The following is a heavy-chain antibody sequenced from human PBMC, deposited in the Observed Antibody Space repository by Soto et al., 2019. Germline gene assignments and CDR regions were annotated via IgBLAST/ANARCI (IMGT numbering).Heavy chain of an antibody. CDR3: ARQGITMVRGVIITSPNDAFDI. CDR1: GYSFTSYW. J-gene: IGHJ3*02. D-gene: IGHD3-10*01. V-gene: IGHV5-51*01. CDR2: IYPGDSDT. Sequence: GESLKISCKGPGYSFTSYWIGWVRQMPGKGLEWMGIIYPGDSDTRYSPSFQGQVTISADKSISTAYLQWSSLKASDTAMYYCARQGITMVRGVIITSPNDAFDIWGQGTMVTVSS.